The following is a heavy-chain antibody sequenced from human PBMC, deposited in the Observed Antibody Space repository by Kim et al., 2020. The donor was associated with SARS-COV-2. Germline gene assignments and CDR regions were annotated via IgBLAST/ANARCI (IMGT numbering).Heavy chain of an antibody. CDR3: ARGGDQLVVVAGTDGFDV. Sequence: ASVKVSCKASGYTFSKYYINWVRQAPGQGLEWRGIINPSGGSTRYAQRFQGRVSLTRETSTETVYMEMSSVRSEETALYYFARGGDQLVVVAGTDGFDVWGQGTMVTVSS. D-gene: IGHD2-15*01. J-gene: IGHJ3*01. CDR2: INPSGGST. CDR1: GYTFSKYY. V-gene: IGHV1-46*01.